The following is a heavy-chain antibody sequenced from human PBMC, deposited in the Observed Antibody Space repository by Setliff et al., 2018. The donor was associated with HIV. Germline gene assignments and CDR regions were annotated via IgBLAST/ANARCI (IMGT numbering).Heavy chain of an antibody. D-gene: IGHD3-10*02. CDR2: VYYSGST. V-gene: IGHV4-38-2*01. CDR1: GYSVTSDYY. CDR3: ARVDTMLLFFDL. J-gene: IGHJ4*02. Sequence: KTSETLSFTCVVSGYSVTSDYYWGWIRQSPGKGLEWIGSVYYSGSTYHNPSLKSRITISIDTSKDHFSLHLTSVTAAGTAIYYCARVDTMLLFFDLWGQGTLVTVSS.